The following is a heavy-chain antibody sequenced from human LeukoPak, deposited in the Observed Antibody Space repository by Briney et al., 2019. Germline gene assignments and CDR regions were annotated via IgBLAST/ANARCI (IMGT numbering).Heavy chain of an antibody. J-gene: IGHJ3*02. CDR3: ASPVWIAKSEDYDFWSGYPELDAFDI. CDR2: ISYDGSNK. Sequence: PGGSLRLSCAASGFTFSSYGMHWVRQAPGKGLEWVAVISYDGSNKYYADSVKGRFTISRDNSKNTLYLQMNSLRSEDTAMYYCASPVWIAKSEDYDFWSGYPELDAFDIWGQGTMVTVSS. D-gene: IGHD3-3*01. V-gene: IGHV3-30*03. CDR1: GFTFSSYG.